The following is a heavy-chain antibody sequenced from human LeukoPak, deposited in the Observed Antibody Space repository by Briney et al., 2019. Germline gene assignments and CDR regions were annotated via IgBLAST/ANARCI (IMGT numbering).Heavy chain of an antibody. D-gene: IGHD5-18*01. CDR2: FYYSGST. CDR3: ARTDTGLFDY. V-gene: IGHV4-59*01. CDR1: GGSISSYY. J-gene: IGHJ4*02. Sequence: PSETLSLTCTVSGGSISSYYWSWIRQPPGKGLEWIGYFYYSGSTNYNPSLKSRVTISVDTSKNQFSLKPSSVTAADTAVYYCARTDTGLFDYWGQGTLVTVSS.